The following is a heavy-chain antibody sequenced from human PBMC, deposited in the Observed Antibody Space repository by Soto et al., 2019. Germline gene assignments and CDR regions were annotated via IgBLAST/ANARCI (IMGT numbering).Heavy chain of an antibody. D-gene: IGHD2-2*01. CDR1: GGSISSGGYY. J-gene: IGHJ6*02. Sequence: SETLSLTCTVSGGSISSGGYYWSWIRQHPGKGLEWIGYIYYSGSTYYNPSLKSRVTISVDTSKNQFSLKLSSVTAADTAVYYCARDRAVVVPLDYYYGMDVWGQGTTVTVSS. CDR2: IYYSGST. CDR3: ARDRAVVVPLDYYYGMDV. V-gene: IGHV4-31*03.